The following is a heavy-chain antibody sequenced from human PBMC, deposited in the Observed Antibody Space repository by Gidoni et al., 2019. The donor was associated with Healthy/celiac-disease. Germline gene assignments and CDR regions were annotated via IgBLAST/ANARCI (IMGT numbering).Heavy chain of an antibody. Sequence: EVQLVESGGGLVQPGGSLRLSCAASGFTFSSYEMNWVRQAPGKGLEWVSYISSSGSTIYYADSVKGRFTISRDNARNSLYLQMNSLRAEDTAVYYCARDITVKLNYYYYGMDVWGQGTTVTVSS. CDR2: ISSSGSTI. J-gene: IGHJ6*02. CDR3: ARDITVKLNYYYYGMDV. D-gene: IGHD4-17*01. V-gene: IGHV3-48*03. CDR1: GFTFSSYE.